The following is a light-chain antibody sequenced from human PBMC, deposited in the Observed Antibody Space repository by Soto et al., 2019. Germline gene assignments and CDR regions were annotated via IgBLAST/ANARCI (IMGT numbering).Light chain of an antibody. V-gene: IGKV1-5*03. CDR3: QQYDSYSWT. CDR1: QSISSW. J-gene: IGKJ1*01. Sequence: DIQMTQSPSTLSASVGDRVTITCRASQSISSWLAWYQQKPGKAPKLLIYKASSLESGVPSRFSGSGSGTEFILTISSLQPDDFATYYCQQYDSYSWTFDQGTKVDI. CDR2: KAS.